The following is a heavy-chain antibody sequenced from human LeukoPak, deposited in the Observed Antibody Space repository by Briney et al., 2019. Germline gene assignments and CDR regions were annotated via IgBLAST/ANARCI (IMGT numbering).Heavy chain of an antibody. CDR2: INPDGST. D-gene: IGHD1-26*01. J-gene: IGHJ4*02. Sequence: PEGSLRLSCAASGFIFRDHSMHWARQIPGKGLVWVSRINPDGSTNYADSVKGRFTISRDNAKNTLYLQMRSLRVDDSSLYFCVRALGGSDDYWGQGTLVTVSS. CDR3: VRALGGSDDY. CDR1: GFIFRDHS. V-gene: IGHV3-74*01.